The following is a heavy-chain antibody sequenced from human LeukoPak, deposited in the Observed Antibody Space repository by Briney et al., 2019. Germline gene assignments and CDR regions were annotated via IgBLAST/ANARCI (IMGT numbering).Heavy chain of an antibody. J-gene: IGHJ4*02. CDR3: ARAGPKIKLLWFGEFLF. D-gene: IGHD3-10*01. CDR2: INSDGSST. Sequence: GGSLRLSCAASGFTFSSYWMHWVRQAPGKGLVWVSRINSDGSSTSYADSVKGRFTISRDNAKNTLYLQMNSLRAEDTAVYYCARAGPKIKLLWFGEFLFGGQGTLVTVSS. V-gene: IGHV3-74*01. CDR1: GFTFSSYW.